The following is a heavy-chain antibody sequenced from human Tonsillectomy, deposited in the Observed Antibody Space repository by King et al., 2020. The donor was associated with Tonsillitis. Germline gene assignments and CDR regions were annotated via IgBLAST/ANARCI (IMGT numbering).Heavy chain of an antibody. Sequence: VQLQQWGAGLLKPSETLSLTCAVSGGSFSDYYWSWIRQPPGKGLEWIGEINLGGSTNHNPSLQSRVTISVDTSKNQFSLKLSSVTAADTAVYYCASHEINIVGATQMIPGDAFDIWGRETMVTVSS. CDR3: ASHEINIVGATQMIPGDAFDI. V-gene: IGHV4-34*01. CDR1: GGSFSDYY. J-gene: IGHJ3*02. CDR2: INLGGST. D-gene: IGHD1-26*01.